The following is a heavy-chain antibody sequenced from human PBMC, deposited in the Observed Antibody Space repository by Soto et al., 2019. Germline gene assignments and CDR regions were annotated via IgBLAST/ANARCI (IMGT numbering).Heavy chain of an antibody. D-gene: IGHD6-19*01. J-gene: IGHJ4*02. V-gene: IGHV1-2*02. CDR3: ASAAVTGTAGLDF. Sequence: ASVKGSFKASGYTFSGFYMHWLRQAPGQGLEWMGWINPNSGGTKSAEKFQGRVTMTRDTSISTAYMELSRLTSDDTAVYYCASAAVTGTAGLDFWGQGTQVTVSS. CDR1: GYTFSGFY. CDR2: INPNSGGT.